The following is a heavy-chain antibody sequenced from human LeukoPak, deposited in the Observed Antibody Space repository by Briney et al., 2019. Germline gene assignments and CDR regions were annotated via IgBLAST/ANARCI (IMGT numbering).Heavy chain of an antibody. V-gene: IGHV6-1*01. CDR1: GDSVSSNSAA. J-gene: IGHJ4*02. D-gene: IGHD1-14*01. CDR2: TYYRSKWYN. Sequence: SQTLSLTCAISGDSVSSNSAAWHWIRQSPSRDLQWLGRTYYRSKWYNDYAVSVKGRITINPGTSKNQFSLQLNSVTPEDTAVYYCARDITGGFLFDYWGQGTLVTFSS. CDR3: ARDITGGFLFDY.